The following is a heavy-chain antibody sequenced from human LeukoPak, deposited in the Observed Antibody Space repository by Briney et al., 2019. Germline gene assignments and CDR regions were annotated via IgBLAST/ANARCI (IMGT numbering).Heavy chain of an antibody. CDR1: GFTFSSYG. V-gene: IGHV3-33*01. CDR3: ARDVGSGYDAFDI. CDR2: IWYDGSNK. J-gene: IGHJ3*02. D-gene: IGHD5-12*01. Sequence: GGSLRLSCAASGFTFSSYGMHWVRQAPGKGLEWVAVIWYDGSNKYYADSVKGRFTISRDNSKNTLYLQMNSLRAEDTAVYFCARDVGSGYDAFDIWGQGTMVSVSS.